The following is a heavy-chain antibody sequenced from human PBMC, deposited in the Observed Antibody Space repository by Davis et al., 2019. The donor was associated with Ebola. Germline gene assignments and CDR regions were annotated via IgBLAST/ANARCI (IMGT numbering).Heavy chain of an antibody. V-gene: IGHV4-30-4*07. D-gene: IGHD4-17*01. CDR2: IYDSGST. J-gene: IGHJ4*02. CDR3: TKGGGDGDYERH. Sequence: MPSETLSLTCAVSGDFIRSGGYPWSWIRQSPGKGLEWMGYIYDSGSTHYNPLLKSRLSISVDTAKNQFSLKLRSVTTSDTAIYYCTKGGGDGDYERHWGQGLLVTVSS. CDR1: GDFIRSGGYP.